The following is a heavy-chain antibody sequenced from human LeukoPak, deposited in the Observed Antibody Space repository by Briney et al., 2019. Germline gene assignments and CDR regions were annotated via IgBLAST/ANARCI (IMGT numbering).Heavy chain of an antibody. CDR2: IKHSGST. J-gene: IGHJ6*03. CDR3: AVLMTGSYCMDV. CDR1: GGSFSGYY. V-gene: IGHV4-34*01. D-gene: IGHD3-9*01. Sequence: SETLSLTCAVYGGSFSGYYWSWLRQPPGKGLEWSGEIKHSGSTNYNPSLKTRVTISVDTSKIQFPLKLSSVTSADTAVYYCAVLMTGSYCMDVWGEGTTVTVSS.